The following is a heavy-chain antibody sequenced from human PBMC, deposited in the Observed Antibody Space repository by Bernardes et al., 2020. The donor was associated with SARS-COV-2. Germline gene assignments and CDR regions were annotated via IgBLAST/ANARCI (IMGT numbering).Heavy chain of an antibody. J-gene: IGHJ6*04. Sequence: GGSLRLSCAASGITFTNAWMSWVRQAPGKGLEWVGRIKSKTDGGTTDYAAPVKGRFTISRDDSKNTLYLQMDSLKTEDTAVYYCTTDFGGSITIFGVVISVWGKGTTVTVSS. CDR1: GITFTNAW. CDR2: IKSKTDGGTT. CDR3: TTDFGGSITIFGVVISV. V-gene: IGHV3-15*01. D-gene: IGHD3-3*01.